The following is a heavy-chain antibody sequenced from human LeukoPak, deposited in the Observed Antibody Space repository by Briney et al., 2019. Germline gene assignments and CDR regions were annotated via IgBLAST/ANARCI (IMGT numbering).Heavy chain of an antibody. CDR1: GGSISSGSYS. J-gene: IGHJ6*02. CDR3: ARGKYYYSAMDV. Sequence: SETLSLTCAVSGGSISSGSYSWNWIRQPPGKGLERIGYIYHSGSTYYNPSLKSRVTISVDRSKNQFSLKLGSVTAADTAVYYCARGKYYYSAMDVWGQGTTVTVSS. V-gene: IGHV4-30-2*01. CDR2: IYHSGST.